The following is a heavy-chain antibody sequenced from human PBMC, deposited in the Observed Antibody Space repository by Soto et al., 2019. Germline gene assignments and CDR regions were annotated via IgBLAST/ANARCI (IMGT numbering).Heavy chain of an antibody. J-gene: IGHJ4*02. D-gene: IGHD2-2*01. CDR3: TKLSLVPAATDN. CDR1: GFTFSSYA. V-gene: IGHV3-23*01. CDR2: IGSTGSTT. Sequence: GGSLRLSCAASGFTFSSYAMSWVRQAPGQGLEWVSAIGSTGSTTYYTHSVKGRFTISRDNSKNTLYLQMNSLRAEDAAVYFCTKLSLVPAATDNWGQGTLVTVSS.